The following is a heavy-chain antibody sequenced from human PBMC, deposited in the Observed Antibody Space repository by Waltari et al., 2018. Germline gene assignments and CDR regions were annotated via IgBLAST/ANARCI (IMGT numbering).Heavy chain of an antibody. D-gene: IGHD6-19*01. CDR1: GFAFSTDW. V-gene: IGHV3-7*01. Sequence: EVQLVESGGGLVQPGGSLRLSCAASGFAFSTDWMTWVRRAPGKGLEWVANMKADGSVKHYVDSVKGRFTISRDNARNSLYLQMNSLRAEDTAVYYCTRDSSPGSQTSGWFDAFDIWGQGARVTVSA. CDR3: TRDSSPGSQTSGWFDAFDI. J-gene: IGHJ3*02. CDR2: MKADGSVK.